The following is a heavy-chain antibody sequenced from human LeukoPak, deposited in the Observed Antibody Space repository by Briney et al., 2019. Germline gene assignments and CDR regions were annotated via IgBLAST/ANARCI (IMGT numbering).Heavy chain of an antibody. V-gene: IGHV3-23*01. D-gene: IGHD3-9*01. J-gene: IGHJ4*02. CDR3: AKGAVDILTGYYSDY. CDR1: GFTFSSYA. Sequence: GALRLSCAASGFTFSSYAMSWVRQAPGERLEWVSAISGSGGSTYYADSVKGRFTISRDNSKNTLYLRMNSLRAEDTAVYYCAKGAVDILTGYYSDYWGQGTLVTVSS. CDR2: ISGSGGST.